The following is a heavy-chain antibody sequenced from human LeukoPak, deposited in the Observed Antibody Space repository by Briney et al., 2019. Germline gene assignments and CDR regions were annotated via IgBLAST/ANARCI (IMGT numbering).Heavy chain of an antibody. J-gene: IGHJ5*02. CDR2: IIPIFGTA. D-gene: IGHD2-2*01. CDR1: GGTFSSYA. CDR3: ARGYCSSTSCYVDWFDP. V-gene: IGHV1-69*05. Sequence: SVKVSCKASGGTFSSYAISWVRQAPGQGLEWMGRIIPIFGTANYAQKFQGRVTITTDESTSTAYMELSSLRSEDTAVYYCARGYCSSTSCYVDWFDPWSQGTLVTVSS.